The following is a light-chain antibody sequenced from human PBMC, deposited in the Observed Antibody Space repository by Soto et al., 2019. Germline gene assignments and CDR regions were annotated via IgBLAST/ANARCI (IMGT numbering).Light chain of an antibody. V-gene: IGKV2-30*01. CDR3: MQDIYWPST. CDR2: QVS. Sequence: DVVMTQSPLSLPVTLGQPASISCSSIQILVYSDGNTYLHWFQQRPGQSPRRLIYQVSNRDSGVPDRFSGSGSGTDFTLKISRVEADDVGVYYCMQDIYWPSTFGQGTKVDIK. CDR1: QILVYSDGNTY. J-gene: IGKJ1*01.